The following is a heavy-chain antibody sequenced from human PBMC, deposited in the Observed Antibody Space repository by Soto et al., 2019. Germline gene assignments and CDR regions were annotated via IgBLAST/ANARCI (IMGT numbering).Heavy chain of an antibody. CDR1: GGSISSSSYY. CDR3: ARHGVVVVPAAPSRQFDP. J-gene: IGHJ5*02. Sequence: SETLSLTCTVSGGSISSSSYYWGWIRQPPGKGLEWIGSIYYSGSTYYNPSLKSRVTISVDTSKNQFSLKLSSVIAADTAVYYCARHGVVVVPAAPSRQFDPWGQGTLVTVSS. V-gene: IGHV4-39*01. CDR2: IYYSGST. D-gene: IGHD2-2*01.